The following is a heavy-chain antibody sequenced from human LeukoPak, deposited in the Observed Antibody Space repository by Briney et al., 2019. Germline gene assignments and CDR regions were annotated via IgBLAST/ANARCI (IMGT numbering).Heavy chain of an antibody. CDR3: ARAYSSSGAFDI. CDR2: IIPIFGTA. D-gene: IGHD6-13*01. V-gene: IGHV1-69*05. CDR1: GGTFSSYA. Sequence: SVKVSCKASGGTFSSYAISWVRPAPGQGLEWMGGIIPIFGTANYAQKFQGRVTITTDESTRTTYMELSSLRSEDTAVYYCARAYSSSGAFDIWGQGTMVTVSS. J-gene: IGHJ3*02.